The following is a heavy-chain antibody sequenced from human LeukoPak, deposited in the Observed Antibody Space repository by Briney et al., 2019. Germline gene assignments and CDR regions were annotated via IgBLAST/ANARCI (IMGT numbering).Heavy chain of an antibody. CDR3: ADWIGSSSRDY. D-gene: IGHD6-6*01. Sequence: GGSLRLSCAASGFTFSTYAMTWVRQAPGKGLEWVSGINSNGDEIYYADSVRGRFTTSRDNSNNALYLQMDSLRTEDTAVYYCADWIGSSSRDYWGQGTLVTVSS. J-gene: IGHJ4*02. CDR1: GFTFSTYA. CDR2: INSNGDEI. V-gene: IGHV3-23*01.